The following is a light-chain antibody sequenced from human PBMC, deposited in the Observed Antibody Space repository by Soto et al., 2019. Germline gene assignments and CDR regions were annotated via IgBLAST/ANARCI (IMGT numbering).Light chain of an antibody. J-gene: IGKJ1*01. CDR3: QQYDSYWT. Sequence: IQMTQSPSTLSSSLGDRVTITCRASQNIRNWLAWYQQKPGKAPKLLIYDVSSLESGVPPRFSGSGSGTDFTLTISGLQPDDFATYYCQQYDSYWTFGQGTMVDIK. CDR1: QNIRNW. CDR2: DVS. V-gene: IGKV1-5*01.